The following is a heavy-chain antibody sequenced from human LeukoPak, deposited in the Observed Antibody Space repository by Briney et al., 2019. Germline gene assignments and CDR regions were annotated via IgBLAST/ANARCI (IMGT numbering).Heavy chain of an antibody. J-gene: IGHJ4*02. CDR3: ARDGHTRWGSSSGFDY. D-gene: IGHD6-6*01. V-gene: IGHV3-66*02. Sequence: GGSLRLSCAASGFTVSSNYMSWVRQAPGKGLEWVSVIYSGGSTYYADSVKGRFTISRDNSKNTLYLQMDSLRAEDTAVYYCARDGHTRWGSSSGFDYWGQGTLVTVSS. CDR2: IYSGGST. CDR1: GFTVSSNY.